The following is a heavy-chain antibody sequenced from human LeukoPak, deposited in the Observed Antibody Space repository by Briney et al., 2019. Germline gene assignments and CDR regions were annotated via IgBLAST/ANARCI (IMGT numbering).Heavy chain of an antibody. V-gene: IGHV4-34*01. D-gene: IGHD1-14*01. CDR1: GGSFSGYY. CDR3: ASGRKSGSTLVDP. CDR2: INHSGST. J-gene: IGHJ5*02. Sequence: SETLSLTCAVYGGSFSGYYWSWIRQPPGKGLEWIGEINHSGSTNYNPSLKSRVNILVDTFKNQFSVKLSSVTAPDTAVYYRASGRKSGSTLVDPGGQGTLVTVSA.